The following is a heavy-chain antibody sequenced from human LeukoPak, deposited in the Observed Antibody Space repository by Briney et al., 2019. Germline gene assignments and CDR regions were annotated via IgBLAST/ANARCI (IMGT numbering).Heavy chain of an antibody. CDR2: IYHSGTT. D-gene: IGHD4-17*01. Sequence: SETLSLTCAVSGAFITNSHWWSWARQPPGKGLELIREIYHSGTTNYNPSLQSRVTMSVDKSKNQFSLKLSSVTAADTAVYYCATYFYGEYGSYYFDYWGQGTLVTVSS. J-gene: IGHJ4*02. V-gene: IGHV4-4*02. CDR3: ATYFYGEYGSYYFDY. CDR1: GAFITNSHW.